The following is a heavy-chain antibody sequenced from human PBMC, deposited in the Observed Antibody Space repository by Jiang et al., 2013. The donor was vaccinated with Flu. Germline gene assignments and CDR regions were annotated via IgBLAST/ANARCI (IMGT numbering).Heavy chain of an antibody. D-gene: IGHD1-26*01. CDR3: ARDVSGGSYYYYYYGMDV. CDR2: ISSSGSTI. Sequence: YISSSGSTIYYADSVKGRFTISRDNAKNSLYLQMNSLRAEDTAVYYCARDVSGGSYYYYYYGMDVWGQGTTVTVSS. J-gene: IGHJ6*02. V-gene: IGHV3-11*04.